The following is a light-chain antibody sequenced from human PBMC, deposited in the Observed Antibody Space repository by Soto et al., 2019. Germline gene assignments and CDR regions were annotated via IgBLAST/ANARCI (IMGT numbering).Light chain of an antibody. CDR1: SSDVGGYNY. CDR2: DVS. Sequence: QSALTQPASVSGSPGQSITISCTGTSSDVGGYNYVSWYQQHPGKAPKLMIYDVSNRPSGVSNRLSGSKSGNTASLTISGLQAEDEADYYCSSYTSSSTDVFGTGTKLTAL. J-gene: IGLJ1*01. V-gene: IGLV2-14*01. CDR3: SSYTSSSTDV.